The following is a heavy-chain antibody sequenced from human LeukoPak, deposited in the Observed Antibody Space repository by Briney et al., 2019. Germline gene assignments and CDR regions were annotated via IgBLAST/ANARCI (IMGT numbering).Heavy chain of an antibody. Sequence: PSETLSLTCAVYGGSFSGYYWSWIRQPPGKGLEWIGEINHSGSTNYNPSLKSRVTISVDTSKNQFSLKLSSVTAADTAVYYCARSPYYYDSSGYYPFDYWGQGTLVTVSS. D-gene: IGHD3-22*01. CDR1: GGSFSGYY. CDR2: INHSGST. CDR3: ARSPYYYDSSGYYPFDY. J-gene: IGHJ4*02. V-gene: IGHV4-34*01.